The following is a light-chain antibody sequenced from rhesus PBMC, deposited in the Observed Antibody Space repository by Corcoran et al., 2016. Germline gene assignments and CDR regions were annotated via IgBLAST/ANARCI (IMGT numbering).Light chain of an antibody. CDR1: ENVNNY. V-gene: IGKV1-74*01. CDR3: QHDYGTPRT. Sequence: DIQMTQSPSSLSASVGDRVTITCRASENVNNYLDWYQQKPGKDPKLLIYKASTLQSGVPSRFSGSGSGTDYPFTISGLQPEDVATYYCQHDYGTPRTFGQGTKVEIK. J-gene: IGKJ1*01. CDR2: KAS.